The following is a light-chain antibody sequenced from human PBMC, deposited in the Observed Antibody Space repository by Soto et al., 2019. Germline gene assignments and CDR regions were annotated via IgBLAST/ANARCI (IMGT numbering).Light chain of an antibody. J-gene: IGKJ4*01. CDR1: QGISNY. Sequence: DIQMTQSPSSLSASVGDRVTITCRANQGISNYLAWYQQKSGKVPKLLIYAASTLQSGVPSRFSGSGSGTDFTLTISGLQPEDVATYYCQKYNSAPLTFGGGTKVDIK. CDR2: AAS. V-gene: IGKV1-27*01. CDR3: QKYNSAPLT.